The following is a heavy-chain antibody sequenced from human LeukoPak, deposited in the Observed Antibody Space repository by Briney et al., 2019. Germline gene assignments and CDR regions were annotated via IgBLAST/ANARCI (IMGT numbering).Heavy chain of an antibody. J-gene: IGHJ4*02. CDR2: IYPDDSDT. CDR3: ARHRKDIGFDS. V-gene: IGHV5-51*01. Sequence: GESLKISCKGSGYSFSSYWIGWVRQMPGKGLEWMGIIYPDDSDTRYSPTFQGQVTISADKSVSTAYLQWSSLKASDTAMYYCARHRKDIGFDSWGQGTLVTVSS. CDR1: GYSFSSYW. D-gene: IGHD2-15*01.